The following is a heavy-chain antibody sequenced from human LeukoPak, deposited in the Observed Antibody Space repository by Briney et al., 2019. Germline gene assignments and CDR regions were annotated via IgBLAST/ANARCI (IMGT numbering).Heavy chain of an antibody. J-gene: IGHJ4*02. CDR3: ARVRGSSYFDY. CDR2: IRQDGSEK. CDR1: GFTFSSYW. V-gene: IGHV3-7*01. D-gene: IGHD6-6*01. Sequence: GGSLRLSCAASGFTFSSYWMSWVRQAPGKGLEWVANIRQDGSEKYYVDSVKGRFTISRDNAKNSLYLQMNSLRAEDTAVYYCARVRGSSYFDYWGQGTLVTVSS.